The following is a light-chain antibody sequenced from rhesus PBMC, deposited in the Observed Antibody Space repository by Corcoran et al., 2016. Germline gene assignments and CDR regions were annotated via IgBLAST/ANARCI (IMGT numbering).Light chain of an antibody. CDR2: EAS. CDR3: LQYSSSPWT. V-gene: IGKV1-28*02. Sequence: DIQMTQSPSSLSASVGDTVTITCRASQGISSYLNWFQQKPGKAPKLLIYEASSLQSGVPSRFSGSGSGTDFTLTISSLQPEDFATYYCLQYSSSPWTFGQGTKVEIK. CDR1: QGISSY. J-gene: IGKJ1*01.